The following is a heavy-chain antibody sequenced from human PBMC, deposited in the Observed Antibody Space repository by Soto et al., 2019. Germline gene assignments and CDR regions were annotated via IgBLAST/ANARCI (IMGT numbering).Heavy chain of an antibody. CDR3: AKVMAVSVHSDAFDI. D-gene: IGHD6-19*01. CDR1: GFTFDDYA. Sequence: EVQLVESGGGLVQPGRSLRLSCAASGFTFDDYAMHWVRQAPGKGLEWVSGISWNSGSIGYADSVKGRFTISRDNAKNSLYLQMNSLRAEDTALYHCAKVMAVSVHSDAFDIWGQGTMVTVSS. CDR2: ISWNSGSI. V-gene: IGHV3-9*01. J-gene: IGHJ3*02.